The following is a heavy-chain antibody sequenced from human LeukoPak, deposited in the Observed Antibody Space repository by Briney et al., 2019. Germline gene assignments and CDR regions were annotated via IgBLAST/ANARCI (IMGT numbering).Heavy chain of an antibody. Sequence: GGSLRLSCAASGFTFSNYCIHWVRQAPGRGLEWVAVISHDDTNKYYADSVRGRFTISRDRSKNTLLLQMNSLRAEATAYYYGARDRSECRSTSCYAWPYFYGMDVWGQGTTVTVSS. D-gene: IGHD2-2*01. CDR1: GFTFSNYC. CDR2: ISHDDTNK. J-gene: IGHJ6*02. V-gene: IGHV3-30*03. CDR3: ARDRSECRSTSCYAWPYFYGMDV.